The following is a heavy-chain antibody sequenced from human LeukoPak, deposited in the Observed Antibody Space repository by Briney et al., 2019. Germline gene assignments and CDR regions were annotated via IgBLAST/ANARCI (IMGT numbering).Heavy chain of an antibody. V-gene: IGHV1-8*01. J-gene: IGHJ5*02. CDR3: ARGRGSGHKENWFDP. CDR2: MNPNSGNT. Sequence: ASVKVSCKASGYTFTTYDINWVRQATGQGLEWMGWMNPNSGNTGYAQKFQGRVTMTRKTSITTAYMELSSLRSEGTAVYYCARGRGSGHKENWFDPWGQGTLVTVSS. CDR1: GYTFTTYD. D-gene: IGHD6-19*01.